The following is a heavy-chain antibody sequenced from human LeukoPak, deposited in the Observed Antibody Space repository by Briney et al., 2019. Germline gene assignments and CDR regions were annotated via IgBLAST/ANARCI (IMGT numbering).Heavy chain of an antibody. Sequence: PSETLSLTCSVSGGSIRSTSYYWAWIRQPPGKGLEWIGSLHSTGTTNYNPSLKSRITMSVDTSKNQFSLKMNSVTAADTAVYYCARGDSSGYLWGQGTLVTVSS. CDR1: GGSIRSTSYY. V-gene: IGHV4-39*07. J-gene: IGHJ4*02. CDR3: ARGDSSGYL. CDR2: LHSTGTT. D-gene: IGHD3-22*01.